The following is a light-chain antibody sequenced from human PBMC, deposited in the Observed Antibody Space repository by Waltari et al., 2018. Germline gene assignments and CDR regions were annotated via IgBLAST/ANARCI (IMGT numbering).Light chain of an antibody. J-gene: IGKJ2*01. CDR3: QQYNNYPMYT. Sequence: DIQMTQSPSTLFASVGDRVTITGRASQSIDIWLAWYQQKPGTVPKLLIYKASSLESGVPSRFSGSGSGTEFTLTISSLQPDDFATYYCQQYNNYPMYTFGQGTKLEIK. CDR1: QSIDIW. V-gene: IGKV1-5*03. CDR2: KAS.